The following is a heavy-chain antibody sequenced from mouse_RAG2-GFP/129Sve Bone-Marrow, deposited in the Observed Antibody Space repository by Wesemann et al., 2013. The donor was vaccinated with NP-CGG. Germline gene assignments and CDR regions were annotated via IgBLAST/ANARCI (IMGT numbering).Heavy chain of an antibody. Sequence: QVQLQQPGAELVKPGASVKLSCKASGYTFTSYWMHWVKQRPGQGLEWIGEIDPSDSYTNYNQKFKGKATLTVDKSSSTAYMQLSSLTSEDSAVYYCARDYGYRFAYWGQGTLVTVSA. CDR1: GYTFTSYW. J-gene: IGHJ3*01. D-gene: IGHD1-2*01. V-gene: IGHV1-69*02. CDR2: IDPSDSYT. CDR3: ARDYGYRFAY.